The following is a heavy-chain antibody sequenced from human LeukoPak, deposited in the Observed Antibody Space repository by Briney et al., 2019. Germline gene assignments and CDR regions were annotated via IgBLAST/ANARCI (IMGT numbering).Heavy chain of an antibody. Sequence: GGSLRLSCAASGFTVSSKYMSWVRQAPGKGLEWVSTLYSNGNTYYADSVKGRFTISRDNSKNTLSLQMNSLRAEDTAVYYCARDYYDGSACYSYYEYWGQGTLVIVSS. CDR3: ARDYYDGSACYSYYEY. J-gene: IGHJ4*02. CDR2: LYSNGNT. CDR1: GFTVSSKY. V-gene: IGHV3-53*01. D-gene: IGHD3-22*01.